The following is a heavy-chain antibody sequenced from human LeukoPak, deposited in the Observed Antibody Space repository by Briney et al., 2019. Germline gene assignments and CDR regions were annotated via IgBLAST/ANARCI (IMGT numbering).Heavy chain of an antibody. CDR3: ARDATVTTSDAFDI. V-gene: IGHV3-21*01. J-gene: IGHJ3*02. D-gene: IGHD4-17*01. CDR1: GFTFSSYA. CDR2: ISSSSSYI. Sequence: GGSLRLSCAASGFTFSSYAMNWVRQAPGKGLEWVSSISSSSSYIYYADSVKGRFTISRDNAKNSLYLQMNSLRAEDTAVYYCARDATVTTSDAFDIWGQGTMVTVSS.